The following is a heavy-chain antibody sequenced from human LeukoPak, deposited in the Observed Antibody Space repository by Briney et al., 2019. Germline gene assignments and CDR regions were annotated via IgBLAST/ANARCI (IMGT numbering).Heavy chain of an antibody. Sequence: KPSGTLSLTCAVSGGSISSSNWWSWVRPPPGKGLEWIGEIYHSGSTNYNPSLKSRVTISVDTSKNQFSLKLSSVTAADTAVYYCARHGYSYGQADYYYYMDVWGKGTTVTVSS. CDR1: GGSISSSNW. CDR3: ARHGYSYGQADYYYYMDV. D-gene: IGHD5-18*01. J-gene: IGHJ6*03. CDR2: IYHSGST. V-gene: IGHV4-4*02.